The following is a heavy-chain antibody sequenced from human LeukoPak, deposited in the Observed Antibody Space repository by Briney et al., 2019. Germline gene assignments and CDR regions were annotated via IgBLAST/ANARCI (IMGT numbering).Heavy chain of an antibody. CDR3: AGGRPILTGHGDWFDP. D-gene: IGHD3-9*01. J-gene: IGHJ5*02. Sequence: SQTLSLTCTASGGSISSGGYYWSWIRQHPGKGLEWIGYIYYSGSTYYNPSLKSRVTISVDTSKNQFSLKLSSVTAADTAVYYCAGGRPILTGHGDWFDPWGQGTLVTVSS. V-gene: IGHV4-31*03. CDR2: IYYSGST. CDR1: GGSISSGGYY.